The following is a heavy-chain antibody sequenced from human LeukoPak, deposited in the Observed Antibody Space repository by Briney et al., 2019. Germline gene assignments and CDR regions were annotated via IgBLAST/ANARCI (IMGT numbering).Heavy chain of an antibody. CDR1: GFTFSSYD. Sequence: GGSLRLSCAASGFTFSSYDMHWVRQATGKGLEWVSAIGTAGDTYYPGSVKGRFTISRENAKNSLYLQMNSLRAGDAAVYYCARVQGLDFRWYFDLWGRGTLVTVSS. J-gene: IGHJ2*01. V-gene: IGHV3-13*01. CDR2: IGTAGDT. CDR3: ARVQGLDFRWYFDL.